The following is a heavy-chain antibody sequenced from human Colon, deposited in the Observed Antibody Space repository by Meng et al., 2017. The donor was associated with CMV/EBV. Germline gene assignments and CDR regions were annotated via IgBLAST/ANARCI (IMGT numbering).Heavy chain of an antibody. Sequence: ASVKVSCKTSGYSFTTYGVTWVRQAPGQGLEWMGWISGHNGHTDYTPSLQGRVTMTTDTSTSTAYMELRSLRSDDTAVYYCARAGYCSSTSCYMEKYFQHWGQGTLVTVSS. V-gene: IGHV1-18*01. CDR2: ISGHNGHT. D-gene: IGHD2-2*02. J-gene: IGHJ1*01. CDR3: ARAGYCSSTSCYMEKYFQH. CDR1: GYSFTTYG.